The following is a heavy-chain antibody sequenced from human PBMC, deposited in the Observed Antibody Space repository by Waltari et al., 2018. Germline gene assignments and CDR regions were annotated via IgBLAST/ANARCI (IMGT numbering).Heavy chain of an antibody. V-gene: IGHV4-34*01. CDR3: ARGGVPDYYGEGSYYRNWFDP. J-gene: IGHJ5*02. Sequence: QVQLKEWGAGTLKASETLSLTCAVSGGSFSGYHWTWIRQPPGKGLEWLGEINHGGVSNCKSSLKSRVTIVIDTSKNQFSLRLSSVTAADSAVYYCARGGVPDYYGEGSYYRNWFDPWGQGLMVTVSS. CDR2: INHGGVS. CDR1: GGSFSGYH. D-gene: IGHD3-10*01.